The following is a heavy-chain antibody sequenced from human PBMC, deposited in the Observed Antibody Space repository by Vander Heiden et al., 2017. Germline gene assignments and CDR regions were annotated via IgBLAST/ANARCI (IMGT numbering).Heavy chain of an antibody. CDR1: GYTFTSYV. V-gene: IGHV1-8*01. CDR3: ARGRRAAAGTDY. CDR2: MNPNSGNT. J-gene: IGHJ4*02. Sequence: QVQLVQSGAEVQKPGSSVKVSCRASGYTFTSYVINWVRQATGQGLEWMGWMNPNSGNTGYTQKFQGRVTMTRNNSISTADMELSSLRSEDTAVYFCARGRRAAAGTDYWGQGTLVTVSS. D-gene: IGHD6-13*01.